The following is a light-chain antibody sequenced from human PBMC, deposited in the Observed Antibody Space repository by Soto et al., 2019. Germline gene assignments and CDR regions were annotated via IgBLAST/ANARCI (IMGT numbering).Light chain of an antibody. CDR3: QQYATSRKT. CDR2: GAS. Sequence: DIVLTQSPGTLSLSPGERATLSCRASQSVRSSFLAWYQQKPGQAPRLVIYGASIRATGIPDRFSGSGSGTDCTLTITRLEPEDSAVYYCQQYATSRKTFGQGTKVEIK. J-gene: IGKJ1*01. V-gene: IGKV3-20*01. CDR1: QSVRSSF.